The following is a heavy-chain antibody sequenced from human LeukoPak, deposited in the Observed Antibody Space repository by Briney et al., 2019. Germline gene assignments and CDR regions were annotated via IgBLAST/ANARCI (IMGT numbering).Heavy chain of an antibody. CDR3: ARDRGGVDFYMDV. Sequence: GGSLRLSCAASGFTFSSYGMHWVRQAPGKGLEWVAVISYDGSNKYYADSVKGRFTISRDNSKNTLYLQMNSLRAEDTAVYYCARDRGGVDFYMDVWGKETTVTVSS. CDR2: ISYDGSNK. D-gene: IGHD3-3*01. CDR1: GFTFSSYG. J-gene: IGHJ6*03. V-gene: IGHV3-30*03.